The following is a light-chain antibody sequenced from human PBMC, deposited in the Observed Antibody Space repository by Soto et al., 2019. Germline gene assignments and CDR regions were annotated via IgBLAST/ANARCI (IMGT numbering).Light chain of an antibody. J-gene: IGLJ1*01. CDR2: EVS. V-gene: IGLV2-23*02. Sequence: QSVLTQPASVSGSPGQSITISCTGTSSYVGSYNLVSWYQQHPGKAPQLMIYEVSKRPSGVSNRFSGSKSGNTASLTISGLQAEDEADYYCCSYAGSSTLVFGTGTKVTVL. CDR3: CSYAGSSTLV. CDR1: SSYVGSYNL.